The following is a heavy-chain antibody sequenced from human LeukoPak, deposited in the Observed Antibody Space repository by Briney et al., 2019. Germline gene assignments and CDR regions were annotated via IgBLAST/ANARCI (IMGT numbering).Heavy chain of an antibody. CDR1: GFSISYYS. D-gene: IGHD6-19*01. CDR3: ARGLYSSGWYGEWYYFDY. J-gene: IGHJ4*02. V-gene: IGHV3-48*01. CDR2: ISSSSSNI. Sequence: GGSLRLSCAASGFSISYYSMNWVRQAPGKGLDWVSYISSSSSNIYYADSVKGRFTISRDNAKNSLYLQMNSLRSEDTAVYYCARGLYSSGWYGEWYYFDYWGQGTLVTVSS.